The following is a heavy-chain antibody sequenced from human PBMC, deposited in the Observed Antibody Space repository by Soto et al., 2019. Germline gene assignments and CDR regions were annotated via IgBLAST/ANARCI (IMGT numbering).Heavy chain of an antibody. V-gene: IGHV3-7*01. Sequence: GGSLRLSCAVSGFNVMSYWMSWVRQAPGKGLEWVASVKEDGSELYYLHSVRGRFSMTRDSAGNALHLTMNYLSAEDTGVYFCARDIGFDYVNWGQGXPVTVYS. J-gene: IGHJ4*02. CDR3: ARDIGFDYVN. D-gene: IGHD3-16*01. CDR2: VKEDGSEL. CDR1: GFNVMSYW.